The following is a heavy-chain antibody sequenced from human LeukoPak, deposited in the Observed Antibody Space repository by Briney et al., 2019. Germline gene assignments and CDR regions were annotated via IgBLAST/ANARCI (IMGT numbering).Heavy chain of an antibody. CDR2: MYNSGST. V-gene: IGHV4-59*01. Sequence: SSETLSLTCTVSGGSISGSYWSWIRQPPGKGLEWIAYMYNSGSTNYNPSLKSRVTISIDTSKNQFSLKLSSLTAADTAIYYCARGIESYGDYGYWGQGILVTVSS. CDR3: ARGIESYGDYGY. CDR1: GGSISGSY. J-gene: IGHJ4*02. D-gene: IGHD4-17*01.